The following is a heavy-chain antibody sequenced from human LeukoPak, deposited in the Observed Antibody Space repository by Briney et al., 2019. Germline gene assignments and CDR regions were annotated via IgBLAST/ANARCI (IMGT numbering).Heavy chain of an antibody. Sequence: GGSLRLSCADSRFTFSSYAMSWVRQAPGKGLEWVSAISGSGGSTYYADSVKGGFTISRDNSKNTLYLQINTLRAEDTAVYYSSKDQNGYYVFFLGCWGQGTLVTVSS. J-gene: IGHJ4*02. CDR2: ISGSGGST. V-gene: IGHV3-23*01. CDR1: RFTFSSYA. D-gene: IGHD4-17*01. CDR3: SKDQNGYYVFFLGC.